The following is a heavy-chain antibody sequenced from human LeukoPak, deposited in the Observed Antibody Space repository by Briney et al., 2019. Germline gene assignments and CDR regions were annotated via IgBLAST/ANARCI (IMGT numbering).Heavy chain of an antibody. D-gene: IGHD5-24*01. CDR1: GFTFNSYW. CDR3: ARSDGGFDY. Sequence: GGSLRLSCAASGFTFNSYWMHWVRQAPGEGLVWVSHIINDGSRTSYAASVKGRFTISRDNAKNTVYLQMNSLRAEDTAVYYCARSDGGFDYWGQGTLVTVSA. J-gene: IGHJ4*02. CDR2: IINDGSRT. V-gene: IGHV3-74*01.